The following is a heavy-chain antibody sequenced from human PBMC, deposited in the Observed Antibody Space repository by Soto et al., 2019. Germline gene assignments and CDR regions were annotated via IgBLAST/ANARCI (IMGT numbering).Heavy chain of an antibody. J-gene: IGHJ3*02. V-gene: IGHV1-8*01. CDR1: GYTFTSYD. D-gene: IGHD2-8*01. Sequence: ASVKVSCKASGYTFTSYDINWVRQATGQGLEWMGWMNPNSGNTGYAQKFQGRVTMTRNTSISTAYMELSSLRSEDTAVYYCARGAPLFGYCTNGVCNPAAFDIWGQGTMVTVSS. CDR3: ARGAPLFGYCTNGVCNPAAFDI. CDR2: MNPNSGNT.